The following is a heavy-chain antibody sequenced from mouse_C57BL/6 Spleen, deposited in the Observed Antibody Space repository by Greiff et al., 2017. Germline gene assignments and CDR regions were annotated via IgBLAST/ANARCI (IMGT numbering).Heavy chain of an antibody. J-gene: IGHJ3*01. D-gene: IGHD1-2*01. CDR2: LYPSDRAT. Sequence: QVQLQQPGAELVRPGSSVKLSCKASGYTFTSYWMHWVKQRHKHGLEWIGNLYPSDRATHYNQKFKDKATLTVDKSSSTAYMQLSSRTSEDSAVYDCARRGVTARFAYWGQGTLVTVSA. CDR1: GYTFTSYW. V-gene: IGHV1-52*01. CDR3: ARRGVTARFAY.